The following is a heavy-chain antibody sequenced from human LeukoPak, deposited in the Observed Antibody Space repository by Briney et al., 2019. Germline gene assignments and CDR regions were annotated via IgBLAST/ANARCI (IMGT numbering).Heavy chain of an antibody. CDR3: ESRYHYDSSGYPPRFDP. Sequence: GGSLRLSCAASGFTFNTYTMNWVRQAPGKGLEWVSSSSSSSTSIYYADSVKGRFTISRDNAKNSLYLQMNSLRAEDTAVYYCESRYHYDSSGYPPRFDPWGQGTLVTVSS. V-gene: IGHV3-21*01. CDR2: SSSSSTSI. J-gene: IGHJ5*02. CDR1: GFTFNTYT. D-gene: IGHD3-22*01.